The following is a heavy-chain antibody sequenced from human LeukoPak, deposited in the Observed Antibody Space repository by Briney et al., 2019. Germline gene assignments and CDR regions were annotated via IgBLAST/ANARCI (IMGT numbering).Heavy chain of an antibody. CDR1: GYTFTGHY. Sequence: ASVKVSCKASGYTFTGHYMHWVRQAPGQGLEWMGWIYPNSGATKYAQKFQGRVTMTRDTSISTAYMELSRLRSDDTAVYYCASSTYYDFWSGYLPPHWFDPWGQGTLVTVSS. CDR2: IYPNSGAT. D-gene: IGHD3-3*01. V-gene: IGHV1-2*02. CDR3: ASSTYYDFWSGYLPPHWFDP. J-gene: IGHJ5*02.